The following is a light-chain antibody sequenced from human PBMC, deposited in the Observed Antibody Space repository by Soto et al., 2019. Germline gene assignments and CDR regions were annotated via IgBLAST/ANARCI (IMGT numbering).Light chain of an antibody. CDR1: QSVSSSY. Sequence: EIVLTQSPGTLSLSPGERATLSCRASQSVSSSYLAWYQHKPGQAPRLLIYGASSRATGIPDGFSGSGSGTDFPLTISRLEPEDFAVYYCQQYGSSPHTFGQGTQLEIK. V-gene: IGKV3-20*01. CDR3: QQYGSSPHT. J-gene: IGKJ2*01. CDR2: GAS.